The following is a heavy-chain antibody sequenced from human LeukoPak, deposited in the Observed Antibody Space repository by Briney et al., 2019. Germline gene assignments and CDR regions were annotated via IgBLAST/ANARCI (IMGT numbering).Heavy chain of an antibody. CDR1: GYTFTGYY. CDR3: ATLGNGITIFGVVTELDY. CDR2: INPNSGGT. J-gene: IGHJ4*02. D-gene: IGHD3-3*01. Sequence: ASVKVSCKASGYTFTGYYMHWVRQAPGQGLEWMGWINPNSGGTNYAQKFQGRVTMTRDTSISTAYTELSRLRSDDTAVYYCATLGNGITIFGVVTELDYWGQGTLVTVSS. V-gene: IGHV1-2*02.